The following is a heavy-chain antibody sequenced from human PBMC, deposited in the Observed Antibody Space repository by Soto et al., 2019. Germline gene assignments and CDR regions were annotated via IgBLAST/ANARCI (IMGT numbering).Heavy chain of an antibody. V-gene: IGHV3-48*02. CDR1: GFTFSSYS. J-gene: IGHJ4*02. Sequence: EVQLVESGGGLVQPGGSLRLSCAASGFTFSSYSMNWVRQAPGKGLEWVSYISSSSSTIYYADSVKGRFTISRDNAQNSLYMHMNSLRDEDKAVYYCARDPIPSRSWLNTNWGQGTLVTVSS. CDR2: ISSSSSTI. CDR3: ARDPIPSRSWLNTN. D-gene: IGHD6-13*01.